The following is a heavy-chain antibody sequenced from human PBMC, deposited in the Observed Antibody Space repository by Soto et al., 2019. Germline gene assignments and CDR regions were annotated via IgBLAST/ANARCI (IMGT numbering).Heavy chain of an antibody. CDR1: GGSISSGGYY. D-gene: IGHD3-10*01. J-gene: IGHJ5*02. V-gene: IGHV4-31*03. CDR2: IYYSGST. CDR3: ARVLREKEPTVWFDP. Sequence: SETLSLTCTVSGGSISSGGYYWSWIRQHPGKGLEWIGYIYYSGSTYYNPSLKSRVTISVDTSKNQFSLNLISVTAADTAVYYCARVLREKEPTVWFDPWGQGTRVTVAS.